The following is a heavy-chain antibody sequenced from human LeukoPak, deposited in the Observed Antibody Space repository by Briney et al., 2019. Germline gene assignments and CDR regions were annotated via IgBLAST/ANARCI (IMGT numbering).Heavy chain of an antibody. D-gene: IGHD2-2*02. CDR1: GGTFSSYA. J-gene: IGHJ4*02. CDR3: ARNSLLGYCSSTSCYTGLDY. CDR2: IIPIFGTA. Sequence: SVKVSCKASGGTFSSYAISWVRQAPGQGLEWMGGIIPIFGTANYAQKFQGRVTITADESTSTAYMELSSLRSEDTAVYYCARNSLLGYCSSTSCYTGLDYWGQGTLVTVSS. V-gene: IGHV1-69*13.